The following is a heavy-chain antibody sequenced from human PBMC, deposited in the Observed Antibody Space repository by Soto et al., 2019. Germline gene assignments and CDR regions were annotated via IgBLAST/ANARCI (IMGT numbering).Heavy chain of an antibody. V-gene: IGHV1-46*01. J-gene: IGHJ5*02. CDR3: ARGQVTIFGVVNVGYNWFDP. CDR1: GYTFTSYY. Sequence: ASVKVSCKASGYTFTSYYMHWVRQAPGQGLEWMGIINPSGGSTSYAQKFQGRVTMTRDTSTSTVYMELSSLRSEDTAVYYCARGQVTIFGVVNVGYNWFDPWGQGTLVTVSS. CDR2: INPSGGST. D-gene: IGHD3-3*01.